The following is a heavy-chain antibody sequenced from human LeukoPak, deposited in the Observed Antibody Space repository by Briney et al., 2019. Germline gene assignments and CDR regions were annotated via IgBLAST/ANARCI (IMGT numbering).Heavy chain of an antibody. CDR1: GGSFSGYY. Sequence: KPSETLSLTCAVYGGSFSGYYWSWVRQPPGKGLEWIGEINHSGSTNYNPSLKSRVTISVATSKNQFSLKLSSVTAADTAVYYCARIVTYYDILTGYYGAFDIWGQGTMVTVSS. CDR3: ARIVTYYDILTGYYGAFDI. J-gene: IGHJ3*02. D-gene: IGHD3-9*01. V-gene: IGHV4-34*01. CDR2: INHSGST.